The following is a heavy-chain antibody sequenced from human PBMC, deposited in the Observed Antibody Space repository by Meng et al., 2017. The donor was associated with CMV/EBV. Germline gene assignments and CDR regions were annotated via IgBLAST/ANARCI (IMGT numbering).Heavy chain of an antibody. CDR3: ARGRDYDSSGYYGY. CDR2: ISYDGSNK. J-gene: IGHJ4*02. Sequence: GGSLRLSCAASGFTFSSYAMHWVRQAPGKGLEGVAVISYDGSNKYYADSVKGRFTISRDNSKNTLYLQMNSLRAEDTTVYYCARGRDYDSSGYYGYWGQGTLVTVSS. V-gene: IGHV3-30*04. D-gene: IGHD3-22*01. CDR1: GFTFSSYA.